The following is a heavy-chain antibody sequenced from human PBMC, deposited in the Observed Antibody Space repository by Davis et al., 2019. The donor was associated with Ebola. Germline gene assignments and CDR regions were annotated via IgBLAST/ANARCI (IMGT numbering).Heavy chain of an antibody. CDR3: AGTFEYSSSSLFYYYGMDV. CDR1: GFTSSSYW. D-gene: IGHD6-6*01. J-gene: IGHJ6*02. V-gene: IGHV3-7*01. CDR2: TKQDGSEK. Sequence: GGSLRLSCAATGFTSSSYWMSWVRQAPGKGLEWVANTKQDGSEKYYVDSVKGRFTISRDNAKNSLYLQMNSLRAEDTAVYYCAGTFEYSSSSLFYYYGMDVWGQGTTVTVSS.